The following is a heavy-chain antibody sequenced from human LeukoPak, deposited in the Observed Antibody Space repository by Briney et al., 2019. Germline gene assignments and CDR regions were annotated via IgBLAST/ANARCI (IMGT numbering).Heavy chain of an antibody. V-gene: IGHV3-74*01. D-gene: IGHD6-19*01. J-gene: IGHJ5*02. CDR3: VAGGSGWYSGFFDP. CDR1: GFTYSSYW. CDR2: INSDGSST. Sequence: GGSLRLSCAASGFTYSSYWMHWVRQAPGKGLVWVSRINSDGSSTSYADSVKGRFTISRGNAKNTLYLQMNSLRAEGTAVYYCVAGGSGWYSGFFDPWGQGTLVTVSS.